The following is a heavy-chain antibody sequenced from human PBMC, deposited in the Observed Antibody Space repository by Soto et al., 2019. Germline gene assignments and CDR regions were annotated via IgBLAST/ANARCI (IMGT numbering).Heavy chain of an antibody. J-gene: IGHJ6*02. CDR1: GYSFTNYH. Sequence: ASVKVSCKASGYSFTNYHIHWVRQAPGQGLEWLGRINPKSGGTSTAQKFQGWVTMTTYTSISTASMELPWLTSDDTAIYYCARGDSTDCSNGVCSFFYNHVMDVWGQGTTVTVSS. CDR3: ARGDSTDCSNGVCSFFYNHVMDV. V-gene: IGHV1-2*04. D-gene: IGHD2-8*01. CDR2: INPKSGGT.